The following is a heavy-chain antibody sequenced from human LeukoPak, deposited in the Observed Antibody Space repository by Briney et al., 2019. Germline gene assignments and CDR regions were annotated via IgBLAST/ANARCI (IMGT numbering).Heavy chain of an antibody. V-gene: IGHV1-46*01. Sequence: GASVKVSRKASGYTFTAYYMHWVRQAPGQGLEWMGIIDPSGGGTSYAQKFQGRVTLTRDTSTSIVYMELSSLTSEDTAVYYCASLGSGSSPIIDFDYWGQGTLVTVCS. CDR2: IDPSGGGT. D-gene: IGHD3-10*01. CDR1: GYTFTAYY. CDR3: ASLGSGSSPIIDFDY. J-gene: IGHJ4*02.